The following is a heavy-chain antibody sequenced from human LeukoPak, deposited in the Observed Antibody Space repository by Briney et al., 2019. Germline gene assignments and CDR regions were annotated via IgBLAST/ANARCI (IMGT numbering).Heavy chain of an antibody. Sequence: GGSLRLSCAASGFTFSSYSMNWVRQAPGKGLEWVSSISSSSSYIYYADSVKGRFTISRDNAKNSLYLQMTSLKTEDTAVYYCARTYSSSWSSTYFDYWGQGTLVTVSS. D-gene: IGHD6-13*01. CDR3: ARTYSSSWSSTYFDY. J-gene: IGHJ4*02. CDR1: GFTFSSYS. CDR2: ISSSSSYI. V-gene: IGHV3-21*04.